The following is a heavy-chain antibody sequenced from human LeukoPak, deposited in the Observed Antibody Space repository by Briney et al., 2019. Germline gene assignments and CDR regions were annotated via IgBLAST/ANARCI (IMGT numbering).Heavy chain of an antibody. CDR2: INSDGSST. J-gene: IGHJ4*02. CDR3: ARDLEAAGLDY. D-gene: IGHD6-13*01. CDR1: GFPFSSYA. Sequence: GGSLRLSCAASGFPFSSYAMSWVRQAPGKGLVWVSRINSDGSSTSYADSVKGRFTISRDNAKNTLYLQMNSLRAEDTAVYYCARDLEAAGLDYWGQGTLVTVSS. V-gene: IGHV3-74*01.